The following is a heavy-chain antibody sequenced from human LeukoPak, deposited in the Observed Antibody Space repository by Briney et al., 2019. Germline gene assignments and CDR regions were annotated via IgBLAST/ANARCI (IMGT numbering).Heavy chain of an antibody. V-gene: IGHV3-23*01. CDR1: GFTFSSYA. CDR3: AKDRSTNSSRYFDS. CDR2: VSGGGHKT. D-gene: IGHD5/OR15-5a*01. Sequence: GGSLRLSCAASGFTFSSYAMHWVRQAPGKGLEWVSGVSGGGHKTHYADSVKGRFTISRDNPNNMLYLQMNSLRAEDTAVYYCAKDRSTNSSRYFDSWGQGTLVTVSS. J-gene: IGHJ4*02.